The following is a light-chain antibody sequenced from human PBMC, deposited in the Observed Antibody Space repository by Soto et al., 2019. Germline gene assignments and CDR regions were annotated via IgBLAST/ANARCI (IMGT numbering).Light chain of an antibody. CDR2: EDN. V-gene: IGLV6-57*02. J-gene: IGLJ2*01. CDR1: RGSIASNY. CDR3: QSYDSSNHVV. Sequence: NFMLTQPHSVSESPGKTVTISCTGSRGSIASNYVQWYQQRPGSAPTTVIYEDNQRPSGVPDRFSGSIDSSSNSASLTISGLKTEDEADYYCQSYDSSNHVVFGGGTKLKVL.